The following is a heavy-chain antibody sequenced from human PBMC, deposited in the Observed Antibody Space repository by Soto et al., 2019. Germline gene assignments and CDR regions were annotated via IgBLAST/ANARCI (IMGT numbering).Heavy chain of an antibody. CDR2: IYYSGST. D-gene: IGHD3-22*01. Sequence: PSETLSLTCTVSGGSISSGDYYWNWIRQRPGKGLEWIGYIYYSGSTSYNPSLRSRITISLDTSKNQFSLKLSSVTAADTAVYYCVSGNYYFNYWGQGTLVPVSS. V-gene: IGHV4-31*03. J-gene: IGHJ4*02. CDR3: VSGNYYFNY. CDR1: GGSISSGDYY.